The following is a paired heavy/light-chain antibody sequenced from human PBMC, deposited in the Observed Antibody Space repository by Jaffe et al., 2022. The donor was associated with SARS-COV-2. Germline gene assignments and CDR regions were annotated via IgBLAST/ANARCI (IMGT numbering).Heavy chain of an antibody. CDR3: ASSPEDTSTLFFDY. CDR2: MSFDGGKI. V-gene: IGHV3-30-3*01. CDR1: GFKFSSRG. J-gene: IGHJ4*02. D-gene: IGHD5-18*01. Sequence: QVQLVESGGSVVQPGTSLRLSCAASGFKFSSRGMHWVRQAPGKGLEWVATMSFDGGKIHYADSVKGRFTISRDNSRNTLYLQMNALRPDDTAIYFCASSPEDTSTLFFDYWGQGTLVTISS.
Light chain of an antibody. V-gene: IGKV1-39*01. Sequence: DIQMTQSPSSLSASVGDRVTITCRASQPISVYVNWYQHKPGKAPKLLIYTLSNLESGVPSRFSGGGSGTDFTLTISSLQPEDFATYYCQQTYRTPLTFGGGTNLE. CDR1: QPISVY. J-gene: IGKJ4*01. CDR3: QQTYRTPLT. CDR2: TLS.